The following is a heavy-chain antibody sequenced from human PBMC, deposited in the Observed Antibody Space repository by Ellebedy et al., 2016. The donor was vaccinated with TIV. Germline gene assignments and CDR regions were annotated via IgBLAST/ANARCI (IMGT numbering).Heavy chain of an antibody. CDR3: AVQGYDY. CDR1: GFTSTNYA. D-gene: IGHD5-12*01. Sequence: GGSLRLSCAASGFTSTNYAMHWVRQAPGKGLEWVAIISYDGSNQYYAGSVRGRFTISRDNSKNTLFPQMPSLRIEDTAMYYCAVQGYDYWGQGTLVTVSS. J-gene: IGHJ4*02. CDR2: ISYDGSNQ. V-gene: IGHV3-30*04.